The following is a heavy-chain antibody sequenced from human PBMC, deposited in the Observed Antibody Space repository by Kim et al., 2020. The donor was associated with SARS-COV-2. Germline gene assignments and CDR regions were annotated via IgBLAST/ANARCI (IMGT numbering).Heavy chain of an antibody. V-gene: IGHV3-33*06. Sequence: DTVKGPFTMSRDDSKNTLYLHLNSLRAEDTAVYYCAKQASYSSGWYSDYWGQGTLVTVSS. D-gene: IGHD6-19*01. CDR3: AKQASYSSGWYSDY. J-gene: IGHJ4*02.